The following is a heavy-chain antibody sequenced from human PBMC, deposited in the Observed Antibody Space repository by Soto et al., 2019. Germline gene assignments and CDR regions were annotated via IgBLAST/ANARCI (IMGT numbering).Heavy chain of an antibody. D-gene: IGHD6-13*01. CDR1: RYTFTGYC. V-gene: IGHV1-2*02. CDR2: INPNSGDT. J-gene: IGHJ6*02. Sequence: ASVTVSCTASRYTFTGYCSHCVQPAPRQGVEWMGWINPNSGDTNYAQKFQGRVTMTRDTSISTAYMELSRLRSDDTAVYYCARVRIAAAGIRYYYGMDVWGQGTTVTISS. CDR3: ARVRIAAAGIRYYYGMDV.